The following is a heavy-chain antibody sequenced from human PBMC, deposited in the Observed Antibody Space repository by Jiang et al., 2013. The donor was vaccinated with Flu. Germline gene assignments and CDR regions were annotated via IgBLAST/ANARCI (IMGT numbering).Heavy chain of an antibody. CDR1: GGSISSSSYY. V-gene: IGHV4-39*01. Sequence: SGPGLVKPSETLSLTCTVSGGSISSSSYYWGWIRQPPGKGLEWIGSIYYSGSTYYNPSLKSRVTISVDTSKNQFSLKLSSVTAADTAVYYCARHPHGWFGELLETTTPLGYYYGMDVWGQGTTVTVSS. CDR3: ARHPHGWFGELLETTTPLGYYYGMDV. J-gene: IGHJ6*02. CDR2: IYYSGST. D-gene: IGHD3-10*01.